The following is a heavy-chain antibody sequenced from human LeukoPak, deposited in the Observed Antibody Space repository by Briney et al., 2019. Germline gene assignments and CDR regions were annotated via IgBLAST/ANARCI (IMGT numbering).Heavy chain of an antibody. CDR2: INRSGST. D-gene: IGHD5-18*01. Sequence: SETLSLTCAVDGGSFSGYYWSLIRQPPGKGLEWIGEINRSGSTNYNPSLKSRVTISVDTSKNQFSLKLSSVTAADTAVYYCARNTPPTAMAEGRFDYWGQGTLVTVSS. J-gene: IGHJ4*02. CDR3: ARNTPPTAMAEGRFDY. V-gene: IGHV4-34*01. CDR1: GGSFSGYY.